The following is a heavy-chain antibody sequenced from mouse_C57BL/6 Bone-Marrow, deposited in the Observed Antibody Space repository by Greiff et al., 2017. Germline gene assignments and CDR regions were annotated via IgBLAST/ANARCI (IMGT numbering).Heavy chain of an antibody. D-gene: IGHD4-1*02. Sequence: EVKLVESGGGLVQPGGSLKLSCAASGFTFSDYYMYWVRQTPEKRLEWVAYISNGGGSTYYPDTVKGRFTISRDNAKNTLYLQMSRLKSEDTAMXYCARSTGTRYFDYWGQGTTLTVSS. CDR3: ARSTGTRYFDY. V-gene: IGHV5-12*01. J-gene: IGHJ2*01. CDR2: ISNGGGST. CDR1: GFTFSDYY.